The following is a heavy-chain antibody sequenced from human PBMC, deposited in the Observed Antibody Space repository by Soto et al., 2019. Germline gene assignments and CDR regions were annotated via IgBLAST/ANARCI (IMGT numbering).Heavy chain of an antibody. CDR3: ARGRMGATRFDY. V-gene: IGHV1-69*06. D-gene: IGHD1-26*01. J-gene: IGHJ4*02. CDR2: IIPIFGTA. Sequence: GASVKVSCKASGGTFSSYAISWVRQAPGQGPEWMGGIIPIFGTANYAQKFQGRVTITADKSTSTAYMELSSLRSEDTAVYYCARGRMGATRFDYWGQGTLVTVSS. CDR1: GGTFSSYA.